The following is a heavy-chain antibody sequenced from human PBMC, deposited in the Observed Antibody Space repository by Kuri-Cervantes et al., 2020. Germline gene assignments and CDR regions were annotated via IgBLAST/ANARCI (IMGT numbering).Heavy chain of an antibody. CDR3: ATRAPYIVVVPAAANAFDI. Sequence: ASVKVSCKVSGYTLTELSMHWVRQAPGKGLEWMGGFDPEDGETIYAQKFQGRVTMTEDTSTDTAYMELSSLRSEDTAVYYCATRAPYIVVVPAAANAFDIWAQGTMVTVSS. CDR1: GYTLTELS. CDR2: FDPEDGET. J-gene: IGHJ3*02. V-gene: IGHV1-24*01. D-gene: IGHD2-2*01.